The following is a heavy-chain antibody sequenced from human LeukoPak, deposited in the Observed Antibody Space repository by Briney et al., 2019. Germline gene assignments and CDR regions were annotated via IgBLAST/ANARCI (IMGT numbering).Heavy chain of an antibody. CDR3: ARLTRGSYFATSDY. CDR2: IYSGGST. J-gene: IGHJ4*02. Sequence: PGGSLRLSCAASGFTVSSNYMSWVRQAPGKGLEWVSVIYSGGSTYYADSVKGRFTISRDDSKSVAYLQMNNLKTEDTAVYYCARLTRGSYFATSDYWGQGTLVTVSS. D-gene: IGHD1-26*01. V-gene: IGHV3-53*01. CDR1: GFTVSSNY.